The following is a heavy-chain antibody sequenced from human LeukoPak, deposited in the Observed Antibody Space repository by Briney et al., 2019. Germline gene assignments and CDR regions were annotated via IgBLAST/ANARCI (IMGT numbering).Heavy chain of an antibody. J-gene: IGHJ4*02. CDR3: SRDPRHNDY. CDR2: ISGSSSDV. V-gene: IGHV3-21*04. CDR1: GFTFSSYA. Sequence: PGGSLRLSCAASGFTFSSYAMHWIRQAPGKGLELLSYISGSSSDVNYIDSVRGRFTISRDNAKNSLYLHMNSLTVEDTAVYYCSRDPRHNDYWGQGTLVTVSS.